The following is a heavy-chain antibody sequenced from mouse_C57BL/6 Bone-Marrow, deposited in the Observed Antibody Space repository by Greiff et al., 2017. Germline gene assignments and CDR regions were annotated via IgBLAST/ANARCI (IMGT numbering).Heavy chain of an antibody. D-gene: IGHD1-1*01. V-gene: IGHV6-6*01. Sequence: EVQGVESGGGLVQPGGSMKLSCAASGFTFSDAWMDWVRQSPEKGLEWVAEIRNKANNHATYYAESVKGRFTISRDDSKSSVYLQMNSLRAEDTGIYYCTRRTTVVSHFDYWGQGTTLTVSS. J-gene: IGHJ2*01. CDR2: IRNKANNHAT. CDR1: GFTFSDAW. CDR3: TRRTTVVSHFDY.